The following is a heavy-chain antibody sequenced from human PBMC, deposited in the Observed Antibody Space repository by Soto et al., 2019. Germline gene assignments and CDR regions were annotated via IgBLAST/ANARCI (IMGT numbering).Heavy chain of an antibody. V-gene: IGHV3-30*03. CDR3: AIFIVIQPEATFP. CDR2: ISYDGTNK. CDR1: GFTINSYG. Sequence: VQLVESGGGVVQPGRSLRLSCAASGFTINSYGMHWVRQSQGKGLEWVAVISYDGTNKDNVDSVKGRFTISRDISKNTVYLQMNSLRPEDTAVYYCAIFIVIQPEATFPWGQGTLVTVSS. D-gene: IGHD5-18*01. J-gene: IGHJ5*02.